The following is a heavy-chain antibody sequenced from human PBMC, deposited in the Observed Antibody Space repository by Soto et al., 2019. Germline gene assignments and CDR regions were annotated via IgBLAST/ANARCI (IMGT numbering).Heavy chain of an antibody. CDR2: ISGSGGST. CDR3: AKDDWAGIMVVVPAASDP. Sequence: EVQLLESGGGLVQPGGSLRLSCAASGFTFSSYAMSWVRQAPGKGLEWVAAISGSGGSTYYADSVKGWFTISRDNSNNTLSLQTTSLKAEATAVYDCAKDDWAGIMVVVPAASDPWGQGTLVTVSS. D-gene: IGHD2-2*01. CDR1: GFTFSSYA. J-gene: IGHJ5*02. V-gene: IGHV3-23*01.